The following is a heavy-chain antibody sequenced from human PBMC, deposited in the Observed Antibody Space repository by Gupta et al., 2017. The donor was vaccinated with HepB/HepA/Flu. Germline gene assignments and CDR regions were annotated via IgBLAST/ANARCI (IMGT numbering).Heavy chain of an antibody. CDR1: SGSINSKNFY. J-gene: IGHJ4*02. D-gene: IGHD2-2*01. CDR2: IYYSGTT. Sequence: QLQLQESGPGLVIPWETLSLTCSVSSGSINSKNFYWGWVRQPPGKGLEWIANIYYSGTTQYNPSLKNRATVSVDTSMNQFSLRLTSGTAADTAVYYCAKGFCDSTSCYFPFDSWGQGTLVTVSS. CDR3: AKGFCDSTSCYFPFDS. V-gene: IGHV4-39*01.